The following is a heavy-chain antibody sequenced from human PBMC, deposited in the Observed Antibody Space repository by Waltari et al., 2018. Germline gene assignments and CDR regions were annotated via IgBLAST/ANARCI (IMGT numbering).Heavy chain of an antibody. CDR1: VSSFTNSW. Sequence: EVQLVQSGAEVEKPGESVKISCTGSVSSFTNSWIGWVRQMPGKGLEWMGNIWVIDYNTRYSPAVQGKVTIAADTSSSTTYRQWSSLKASDTAKYYCARQDCSNGSCPEGMDVWGQGTTVTGSS. CDR2: IWVIDYNT. D-gene: IGHD2-8*01. CDR3: ARQDCSNGSCPEGMDV. J-gene: IGHJ6*02. V-gene: IGHV5-51*01.